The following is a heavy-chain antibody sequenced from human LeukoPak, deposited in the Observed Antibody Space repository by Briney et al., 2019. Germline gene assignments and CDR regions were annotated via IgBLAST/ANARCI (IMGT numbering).Heavy chain of an antibody. J-gene: IGHJ4*02. V-gene: IGHV4-39*02. D-gene: IGHD5-24*01. CDR1: GGSISSPSYY. CDR3: ARDMGRWLQQIDY. CDR2: IYYSGTT. Sequence: SETLSLTCTVSGGSISSPSYYWGWIRQPPGKGLEWIGTIYYSGTTYYNPSLKSRVTISVDTSKNQFSLKLSSVTAADTAVYYCARDMGRWLQQIDYWGQGTLVTVSS.